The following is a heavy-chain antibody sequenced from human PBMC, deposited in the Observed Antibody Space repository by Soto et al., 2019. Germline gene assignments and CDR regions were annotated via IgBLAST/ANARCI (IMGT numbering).Heavy chain of an antibody. CDR1: GYTFISYG. D-gene: IGHD3-22*01. V-gene: IGHV1-18*01. Sequence: ASVKVSCKASGYTFISYGISSVRQAPGQGLEWMGWTSAYNANTNYAQKLQGRVTMTTDTSTSTAYMELRSLRSDDTAVYYCARRDYYDSSGYYGGWFDPWGQGTLVTVS. CDR3: ARRDYYDSSGYYGGWFDP. J-gene: IGHJ5*02. CDR2: TSAYNANT.